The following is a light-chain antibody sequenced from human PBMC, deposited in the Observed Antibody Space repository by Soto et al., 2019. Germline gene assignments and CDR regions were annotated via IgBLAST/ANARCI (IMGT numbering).Light chain of an antibody. CDR3: QQYNSIPLT. CDR2: KAS. V-gene: IGKV1-5*03. J-gene: IGKJ4*01. CDR1: QSISSW. Sequence: DIQMTQSPSTVSASVGDRVTITCRASQSISSWLAWYQQKPGKAPKLLIYKASTLESGVPSRFSGSGSGTEFTLTISSMQPDDFATYSCQQYNSIPLTFGGGTKVEIK.